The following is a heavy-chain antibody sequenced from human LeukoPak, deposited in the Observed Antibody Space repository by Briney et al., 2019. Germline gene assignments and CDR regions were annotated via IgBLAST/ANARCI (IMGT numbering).Heavy chain of an antibody. Sequence: GASVKVSCKASGYTFTSYGISWVRQAPGQGLEWMGWISAYNGNTNYAQKLQGRVTMTTDTTTSTAYMELRSLRSDDTAVYYCARGLGGSYHGYYFDYWGQGTLVTVSS. CDR3: ARGLGGSYHGYYFDY. J-gene: IGHJ4*02. D-gene: IGHD1-26*01. V-gene: IGHV1-18*01. CDR1: GYTFTSYG. CDR2: ISAYNGNT.